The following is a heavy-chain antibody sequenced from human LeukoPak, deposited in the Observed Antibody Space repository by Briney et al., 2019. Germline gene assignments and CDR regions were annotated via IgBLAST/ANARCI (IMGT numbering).Heavy chain of an antibody. D-gene: IGHD3-10*01. CDR3: ARSADRVVRGAPPYYYYYVDV. J-gene: IGHJ6*03. CDR1: GGSISSYY. Sequence: SETLSLTCTVSGGSISSYYWSWIRQPPGKGLEWIGYIYYSGSTNYNPSLKSRVTISVDTSKNQFSLKLSSVTAADTAVYYCARSADRVVRGAPPYYYYYVDVWGKGTTVTVSS. CDR2: IYYSGST. V-gene: IGHV4-59*01.